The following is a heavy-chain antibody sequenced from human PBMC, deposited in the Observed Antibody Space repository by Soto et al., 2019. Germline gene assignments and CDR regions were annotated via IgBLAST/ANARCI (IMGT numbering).Heavy chain of an antibody. CDR1: GYTFTGYY. J-gene: IGHJ6*02. CDR3: AKGGAIVAAGTRVYLYNAMDV. D-gene: IGHD1-26*01. V-gene: IGHV1-2*02. Sequence: ASVKVSCKASGYTFTGYYVHWARQAPGQGLEWMGWINPNSGDTYLAQRFQGRVTMNRDTSIGTAYMELRSLTSDDTAEYYCAKGGAIVAAGTRVYLYNAMDVWGQGTTVTVSS. CDR2: INPNSGDT.